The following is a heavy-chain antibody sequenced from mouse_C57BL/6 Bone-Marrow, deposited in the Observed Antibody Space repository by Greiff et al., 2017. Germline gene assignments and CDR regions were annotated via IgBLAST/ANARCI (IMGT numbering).Heavy chain of an antibody. V-gene: IGHV1-15*01. D-gene: IGHD4-1*01. CDR1: GYTFTDYE. J-gene: IGHJ2*01. CDR3: TRRGNRTGTLFDY. CDR2: IDPETGGT. Sequence: QVHVKQSGAELVRPGASVTLSCKASGYTFTDYEMHWVKQTPVHGLEWIGAIDPETGGTAYNQKFKGKAILTADKSSSTAYMALRSLTSEDSAVYYCTRRGNRTGTLFDYWGQGTTLTVSS.